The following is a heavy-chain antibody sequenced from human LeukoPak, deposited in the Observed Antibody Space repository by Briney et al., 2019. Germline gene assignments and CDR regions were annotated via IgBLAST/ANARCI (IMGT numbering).Heavy chain of an antibody. V-gene: IGHV3-30*18. CDR3: VKRTMAGVLERRTYYFDY. J-gene: IGHJ4*02. CDR2: ISYDGSNK. Sequence: PGRSLRLSCAASGFTFSSYGMHWVRQAPGKGLEWVAVISYDGSNKYYADSVKGRFTISRDNSKSTLFPQMNSLRAEDTALYYCVKRTMAGVLERRTYYFDYWGQGSLVTVSP. D-gene: IGHD2-2*01. CDR1: GFTFSSYG.